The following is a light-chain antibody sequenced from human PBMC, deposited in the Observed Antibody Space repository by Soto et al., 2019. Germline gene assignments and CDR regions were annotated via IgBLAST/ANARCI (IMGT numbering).Light chain of an antibody. V-gene: IGLV1-47*01. J-gene: IGLJ2*01. CDR1: SSNIGSNY. CDR3: AAWDDSLSGVV. CDR2: RNN. Sequence: QSVLTQPPSASGTPGQRVTISCSGSSSNIGSNYVYWYQQLPGTVPQLLIYRNNERPSGVPDRFSGSKCGTSASVAISGVRSEDEADYYWAAWDDSLSGVVFGGGTQLTVL.